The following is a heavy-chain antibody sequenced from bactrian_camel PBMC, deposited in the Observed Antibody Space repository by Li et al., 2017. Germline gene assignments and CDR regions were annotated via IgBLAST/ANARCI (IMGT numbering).Heavy chain of an antibody. J-gene: IGHJ4*01. Sequence: HVQLVESGGGSVQAGGSLRLSCVASGITGSSSRCMGWFRQAPGKECEGVATIDTDGHTSYADSVKGRFTISKGNAKNTLALQMDNLKPEDTAVYYCAADTLYSGPWCRRNEYNNWGQGTQVTVS. CDR3: AADTLYSGPWCRRNEYNN. V-gene: IGHV3S53*01. CDR1: GITGSSSR. CDR2: IDTDGHT. D-gene: IGHD1*01.